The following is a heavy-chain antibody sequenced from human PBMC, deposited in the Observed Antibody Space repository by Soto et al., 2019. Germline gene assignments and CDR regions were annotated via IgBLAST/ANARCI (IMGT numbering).Heavy chain of an antibody. V-gene: IGHV1-69*01. CDR1: GGTFSSYA. Sequence: QVQLVQSGAEVKKPGSSVKVSCKASGGTFSSYAISWVRQAPGKGLEWMGGIIPIFGTANYAQKFQGRVTITADESTSTGYMELSSLRAEDTAVYYCARATYYDVWSGYNWFDPWGQGNLVTVSS. D-gene: IGHD3-3*01. J-gene: IGHJ5*02. CDR2: IIPIFGTA. CDR3: ARATYYDVWSGYNWFDP.